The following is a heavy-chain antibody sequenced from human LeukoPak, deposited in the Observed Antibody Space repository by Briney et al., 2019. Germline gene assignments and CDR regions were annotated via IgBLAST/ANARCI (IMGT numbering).Heavy chain of an antibody. CDR1: GFTVSSNY. D-gene: IGHD3-22*01. CDR3: ARESSSGYYLSY. CDR2: IYSGGHT. V-gene: IGHV3-66*01. J-gene: IGHJ4*02. Sequence: GGSLRLSCAASGFTVSSNYMSWVRQAPGKGLEWVSVIYSGGHTYYADSVKGRFTISRDNSKNMLFLQMNSLRAEDTAIYYCARESSSGYYLSYWGQGTLVTVSS.